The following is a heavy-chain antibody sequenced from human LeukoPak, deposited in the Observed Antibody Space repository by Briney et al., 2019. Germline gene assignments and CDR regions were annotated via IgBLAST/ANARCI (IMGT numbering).Heavy chain of an antibody. J-gene: IGHJ4*02. CDR2: MTPNSGNT. Sequence: ASVKVSCKASGYTFTSYDINWVRQATGQGLEWMGWMTPNSGNTGYAQKFQGRVTMTRNTSISTAYMELCSLRSEDTAVYYCARNLYGSGSFDYWGQGTLVTVSS. CDR1: GYTFTSYD. V-gene: IGHV1-8*02. CDR3: ARNLYGSGSFDY. D-gene: IGHD3-10*01.